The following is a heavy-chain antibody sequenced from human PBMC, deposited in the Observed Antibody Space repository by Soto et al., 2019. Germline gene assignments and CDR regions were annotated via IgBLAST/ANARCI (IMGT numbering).Heavy chain of an antibody. J-gene: IGHJ3*02. V-gene: IGHV5-51*01. CDR1: DNSFSSYC. CDR2: IYPGDSDT. CDR3: TRNRSPLSGADAFDI. D-gene: IGHD6-25*01. Sequence: AESLIICCAACDNSFSSYCIGWVLQLAGKGLEWMGIIYPGDSDTRYSPSFQGQVTISADKSISTAYLQWSSLKASGAAMYYCTRNRSPLSGADAFDIWGQGTMVPVSS.